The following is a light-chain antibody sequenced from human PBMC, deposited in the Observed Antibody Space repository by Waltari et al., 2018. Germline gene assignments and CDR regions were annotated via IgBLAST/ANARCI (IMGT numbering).Light chain of an antibody. CDR2: YAS. V-gene: IGKV3-11*01. J-gene: IGKJ4*01. Sequence: EIGLTQSPATLSLSPGERAPLSCRASQRVSSYIPWDQQKQGQAPTLLIYYASNRATGIPARFSGSGSGTDFTLTISSLEPEDFAVYYCQQRSNWPLTFGGGTKVEIK. CDR1: QRVSSY. CDR3: QQRSNWPLT.